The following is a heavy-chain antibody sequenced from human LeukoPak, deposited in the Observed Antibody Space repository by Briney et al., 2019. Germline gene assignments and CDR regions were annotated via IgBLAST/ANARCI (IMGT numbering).Heavy chain of an antibody. V-gene: IGHV3-23*01. J-gene: IGHJ3*02. CDR2: ISGSGGST. CDR3: WYYDSSGYYRSHAFDI. Sequence: GGSLRLSCAASGCTFSSYAMSWVRQAPGKGLEWVSAISGSGGSTYYADSVKGRFTISRDNSKNTLYLQMNSLRAEDTAVYYCWYYDSSGYYRSHAFDIWGQGTMVTVSS. CDR1: GCTFSSYA. D-gene: IGHD3-22*01.